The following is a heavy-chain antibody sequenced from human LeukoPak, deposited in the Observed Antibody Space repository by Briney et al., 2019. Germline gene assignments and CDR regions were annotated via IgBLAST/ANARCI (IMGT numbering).Heavy chain of an antibody. J-gene: IGHJ4*02. CDR2: ISWNSDTV. V-gene: IGHV3-9*01. D-gene: IGHD6-19*01. CDR3: ARGSDHASGWPYYLHY. CDR1: GFAFDDYA. Sequence: GRSLRLSCADSGFAFDDYAMDWVRQVPGKGLEWVSGISWNSDTVGYADSVKGRFTISRDNAKNSLYLQMNSLRTDDTALYFCARGSDHASGWPYYLHYWGQGALVTVSS.